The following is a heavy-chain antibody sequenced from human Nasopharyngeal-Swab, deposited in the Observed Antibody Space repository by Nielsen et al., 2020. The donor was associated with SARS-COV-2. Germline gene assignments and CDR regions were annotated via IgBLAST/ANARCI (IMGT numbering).Heavy chain of an antibody. Sequence: GSLRLSCAVYGGSFSGYYWSWIRQPPGKGLEWIGEINHSGSTNYNPSLKSRVTISVDTSKNQFSLKLSSVTAADTAVYYCAREPERVVLVRGGPACYMDVWGKGTTVTVSS. J-gene: IGHJ6*03. CDR3: AREPERVVLVRGGPACYMDV. D-gene: IGHD1-14*01. CDR2: INHSGST. V-gene: IGHV4-34*01. CDR1: GGSFSGYY.